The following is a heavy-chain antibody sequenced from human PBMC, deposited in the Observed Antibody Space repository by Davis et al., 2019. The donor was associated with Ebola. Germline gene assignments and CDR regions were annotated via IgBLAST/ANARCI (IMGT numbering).Heavy chain of an antibody. CDR2: TYYSSKWFN. CDR1: GDSVSIHSGA. Sequence: HSQTLSLTCAVSGDSVSIHSGAWNCIRQSPSRGLEWLGRTYYSSKWFNDYAVSVKSRITINPDTSKNQFSLQLSSVTPEDTAVYYCVRGWGRTGMGVWGQGTTVTVSS. J-gene: IGHJ6*02. D-gene: IGHD1-26*01. CDR3: VRGWGRTGMGV. V-gene: IGHV6-1*01.